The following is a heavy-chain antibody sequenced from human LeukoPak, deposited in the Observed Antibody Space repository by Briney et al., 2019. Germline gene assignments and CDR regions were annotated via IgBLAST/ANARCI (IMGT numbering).Heavy chain of an antibody. CDR2: IFHSGST. CDR3: ARVRRTYYYYMDV. CDR1: GGSFSGYY. Sequence: PSETLSLTCAVYGGSFSGYYWSWIRQPPGKGLEWIGSIFHSGSTYYNPSLKSRVTISLDTSKNQFSLKLSSVTAADTAVYYCARVRRTYYYYMDVWGKGTTVTVSS. V-gene: IGHV4-34*12. J-gene: IGHJ6*03.